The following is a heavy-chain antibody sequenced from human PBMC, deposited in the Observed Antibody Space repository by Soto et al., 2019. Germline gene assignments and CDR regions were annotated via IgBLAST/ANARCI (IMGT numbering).Heavy chain of an antibody. D-gene: IGHD3-10*01. CDR3: VKKALWFGESNGGA. CDR2: ISGSGGST. CDR1: GFTFSSYA. J-gene: IGHJ4*02. V-gene: IGHV3-23*01. Sequence: PGGSLRLSCAASGFTFSSYAMSWVRQAPGKGLEWVSAISGSGGSTYYADSVKGRFTISRDNSKNTLYLQMNSLRAEDTAVYYCVKKALWFGESNGGAWGQGTLVTVSS.